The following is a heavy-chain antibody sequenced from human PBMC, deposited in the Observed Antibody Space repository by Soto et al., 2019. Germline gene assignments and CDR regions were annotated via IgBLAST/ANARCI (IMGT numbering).Heavy chain of an antibody. CDR2: FSGGAGST. V-gene: IGHV3-23*01. Sequence: GGSLRLSCAASGFTFSSYAMSWVRQAPGKGLEWVSGFSGGAGSTYYADSVKGRFTISRDNYKNTLYLKMNSLRAEDTAVYYCAKYSVYTSGVFDFWSQGALVTVSS. D-gene: IGHD2-2*02. J-gene: IGHJ4*02. CDR1: GFTFSSYA. CDR3: AKYSVYTSGVFDF.